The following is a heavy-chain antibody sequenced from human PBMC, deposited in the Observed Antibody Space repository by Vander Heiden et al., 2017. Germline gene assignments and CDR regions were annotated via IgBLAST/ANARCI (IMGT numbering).Heavy chain of an antibody. Sequence: QVKQQQWGAGLLKRSETLSPTCAVYCGSFSGYYWSWIRQPPGKGLEWIGEINHSGSTNYNPSLKSRVTISVDTSKNQFSLKLSSVTAADTAVYYCALLTWSGYDPYYYYGMDVWGQGTTVTVSS. D-gene: IGHD3-3*01. CDR2: INHSGST. CDR1: CGSFSGYY. J-gene: IGHJ6*02. CDR3: ALLTWSGYDPYYYYGMDV. V-gene: IGHV4-34*01.